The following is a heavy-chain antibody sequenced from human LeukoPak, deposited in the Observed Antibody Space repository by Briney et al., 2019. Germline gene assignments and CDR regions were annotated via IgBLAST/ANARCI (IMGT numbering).Heavy chain of an antibody. CDR3: ATAIVVAHGD. CDR1: EFTFSSYA. D-gene: IGHD2-2*01. Sequence: WGSLRLSCAASEFTFSSYAMSWVLQAPRKGLEWVSAIIGSGGSTYYADSLKGRFTISRDNSKNTLYLQMNSLRAEDTAVYYCATAIVVAHGDWGQGTLVTVSS. CDR2: IIGSGGST. J-gene: IGHJ4*02. V-gene: IGHV3-23*01.